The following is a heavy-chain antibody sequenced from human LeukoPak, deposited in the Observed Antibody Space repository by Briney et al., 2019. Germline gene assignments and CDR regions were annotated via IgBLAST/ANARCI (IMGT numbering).Heavy chain of an antibody. D-gene: IGHD3-10*01. CDR3: ARDPFGSGSESWFDY. CDR1: GFTFSSYA. J-gene: IGHJ4*02. CDR2: ISYDGSNK. V-gene: IGHV3-30*04. Sequence: GGSLRLSCAASGFTFSSYAMHWVRQAPGKGLEWVAVISYDGSNKYYADSVEGRFTISRDNSKNTLYLQMNSLRAEDTAVYYCARDPFGSGSESWFDYWGQGTLVTVSS.